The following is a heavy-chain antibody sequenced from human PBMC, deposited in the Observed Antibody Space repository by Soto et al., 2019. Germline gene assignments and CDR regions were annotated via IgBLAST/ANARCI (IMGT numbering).Heavy chain of an antibody. V-gene: IGHV4-39*02. CDR1: GGSISSSSYY. CDR2: IYYSGST. D-gene: IGHD6-6*01. J-gene: IGHJ4*02. CDR3: AREDSSSSPGSYDY. Sequence: SETLSLTCTVSGGSISSSSYYWGWIRQPPGKGLEWIGSIYYSGSTYYNPSLKSRVTISVDTSKNQFSLKLSSVTAADTAVYYCAREDSSSSPGSYDYWGQGTLVTVSS.